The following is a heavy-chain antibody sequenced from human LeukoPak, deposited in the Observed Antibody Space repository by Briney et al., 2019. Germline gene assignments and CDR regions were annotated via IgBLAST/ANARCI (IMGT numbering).Heavy chain of an antibody. CDR2: ISAYNGNT. CDR3: ARMMTPRLYYDSSGYYYGAFDI. CDR1: GGTFSSYA. D-gene: IGHD3-22*01. V-gene: IGHV1-18*01. J-gene: IGHJ3*02. Sequence: GASVKVSCKASGGTFSSYAISWVRQAPGQGFEWMGWISAYNGNTKYAQKLQVRVTMTTDTSTSTAYMELRSLRSDDTAVYYCARMMTPRLYYDSSGYYYGAFDIWGQGTLVTVSS.